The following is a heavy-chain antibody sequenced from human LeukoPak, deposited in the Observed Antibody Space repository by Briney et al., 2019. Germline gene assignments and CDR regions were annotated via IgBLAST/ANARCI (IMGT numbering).Heavy chain of an antibody. D-gene: IGHD5-12*01. V-gene: IGHV3-9*01. Sequence: GGSLRLSCAASGFTFDDYAKHWVWLAPGQGLEWVSGISWNNDNIHYADSVKGRFTISRDNAKTSLYLQMNSLRVEDTALYYCAKEPNKYSGYDYFDYWGQGTLVTVSS. J-gene: IGHJ4*02. CDR2: ISWNNDNI. CDR1: GFTFDDYA. CDR3: AKEPNKYSGYDYFDY.